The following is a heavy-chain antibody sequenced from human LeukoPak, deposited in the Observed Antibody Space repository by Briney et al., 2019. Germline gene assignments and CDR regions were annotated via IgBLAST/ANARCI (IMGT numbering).Heavy chain of an antibody. V-gene: IGHV3-21*01. CDR3: ARGDDFWGERNAFDI. CDR2: ISTTSIHI. D-gene: IGHD3-3*01. Sequence: GGSLRLSCTASGFTFSSYTMNWVRQAPGKGLEWVSSISTTSIHIYRADSVKGRFTISRDNAKNSVSLQMNSLRAEDTAVYYCARGDDFWGERNAFDIWGQGTMVTVSS. J-gene: IGHJ3*02. CDR1: GFTFSSYT.